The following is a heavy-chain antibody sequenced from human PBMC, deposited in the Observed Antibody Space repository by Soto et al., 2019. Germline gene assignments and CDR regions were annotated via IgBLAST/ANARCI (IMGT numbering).Heavy chain of an antibody. V-gene: IGHV3-30-3*01. CDR3: ERATVYSSSPIPLGY. CDR2: ISYDGSNK. CDR1: GFTFSSYA. J-gene: IGHJ4*02. D-gene: IGHD6-6*01. Sequence: GVSLRLSCAASGFTFSSYAMHWVRQAPGKGLEWVAVISYDGSNKYYADSVKGRFTISRDNSKNTLYLQMNSLRAEDTAVYYCERATVYSSSPIPLGYWGQGTLVTVSA.